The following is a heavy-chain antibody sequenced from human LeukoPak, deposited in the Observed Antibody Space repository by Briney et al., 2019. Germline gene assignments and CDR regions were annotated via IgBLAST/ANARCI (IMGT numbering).Heavy chain of an antibody. V-gene: IGHV5-51*01. Sequence: SGAPLQISCKGSGYYFNNYWITLLRHLPGKGLKGTEIIHPDDSQTKYSPSYDGRATSSADKTTRTAYLQWRSLKASDTAMYYCARHEIGGDRSSWYMSWGQGTLVTVSS. CDR1: GYYFNNYW. J-gene: IGHJ1*01. CDR2: IHPDDSQT. D-gene: IGHD6-13*01. CDR3: ARHEIGGDRSSWYMS.